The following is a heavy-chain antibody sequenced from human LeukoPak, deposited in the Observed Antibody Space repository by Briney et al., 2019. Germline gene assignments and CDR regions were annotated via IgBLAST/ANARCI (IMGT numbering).Heavy chain of an antibody. CDR1: GYTFTSYG. J-gene: IGHJ4*02. CDR2: TSAYNGDT. D-gene: IGHD3-10*01. V-gene: IGHV1-18*01. CDR3: ARDLRGFYGSGSYYNGINFDY. Sequence: ASVKVPCKASGYTFTSYGITWVRQAPGQGLEWMGWTSAYNGDTNYAQNFQGRVTMTTDTSTSTAYMELRSLRSDDTAVYYCARDLRGFYGSGSYYNGINFDYWGQGTLVTVSS.